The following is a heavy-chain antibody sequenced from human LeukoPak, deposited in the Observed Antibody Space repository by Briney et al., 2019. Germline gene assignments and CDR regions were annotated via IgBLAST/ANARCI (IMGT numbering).Heavy chain of an antibody. Sequence: SETLSLTCAVYGGSFSGYYWSWIRQPPGKGLEWIGEINHSGSTNYNPSLKSRVTISVDTSKNQFSLKLSSVTAADTAVYYCARLTQWLGSYYMDVWGKGTTVTISS. J-gene: IGHJ6*03. CDR3: ARLTQWLGSYYMDV. CDR2: INHSGST. V-gene: IGHV4-34*01. CDR1: GGSFSGYY. D-gene: IGHD6-19*01.